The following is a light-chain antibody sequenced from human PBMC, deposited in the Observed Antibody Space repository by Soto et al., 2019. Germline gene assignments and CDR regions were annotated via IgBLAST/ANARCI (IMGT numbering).Light chain of an antibody. Sequence: PGERVTLSCRASQSVSSNYLTWSQHRPGQAPRLLFYGASTRATGIPARFSGSGSGTDFTLTINSLGPEDFAVYYCQQRSNWPGTFGPGTKVDIK. CDR3: QQRSNWPGT. CDR2: GAS. CDR1: QSVSSNY. J-gene: IGKJ3*01. V-gene: IGKV3-11*01.